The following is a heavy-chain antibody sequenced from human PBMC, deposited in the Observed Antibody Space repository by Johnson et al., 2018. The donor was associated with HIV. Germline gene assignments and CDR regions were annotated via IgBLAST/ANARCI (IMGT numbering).Heavy chain of an antibody. J-gene: IGHJ3*02. CDR3: ARDKRDYDFWGGDAFDI. V-gene: IGHV3-NL1*01. Sequence: QVQLVEYGGGLVQPGGSLSLPFEASGFTFSTYGMHGFGQAPGKGRVWASVISTGGGPYSAAPVKGGFTTPRDNSKNTLYLQMNSLRAEDTAVYYCARDKRDYDFWGGDAFDIWGRGTMVTVSS. D-gene: IGHD3-3*01. CDR1: GFTFSTYG. CDR2: ISTGGGP.